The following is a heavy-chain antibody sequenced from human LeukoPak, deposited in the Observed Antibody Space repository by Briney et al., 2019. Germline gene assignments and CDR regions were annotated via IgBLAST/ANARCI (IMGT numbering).Heavy chain of an antibody. CDR1: GFTFSSYW. CDR3: ARLLLSRTFDY. D-gene: IGHD3-10*01. Sequence: GGSLRLSCAASGFTFSSYWMSWVRQAPGKGLEWVANIKEDGSEKYYVDSRKGRFTISRDNAKNSLFLQMNSLRAEDTAVYYCARLLLSRTFDYWGQGDLVTVSS. CDR2: IKEDGSEK. J-gene: IGHJ4*02. V-gene: IGHV3-7*01.